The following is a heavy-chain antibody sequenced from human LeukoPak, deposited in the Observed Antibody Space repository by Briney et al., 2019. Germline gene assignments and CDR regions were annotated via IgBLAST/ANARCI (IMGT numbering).Heavy chain of an antibody. CDR3: AREGYDFWSGPQYYFDY. CDR1: GFTFSSYW. Sequence: PGGSLRLSCAASGFTFSSYWMSWVRQAPGKGLEWVANIKQDGSEKYYVDSVKGRFTISRDNAKNSLYLQMNSLRAEDTAVYYCAREGYDFWSGPQYYFDYWGQGTLVTVSS. CDR2: IKQDGSEK. J-gene: IGHJ4*02. D-gene: IGHD3-3*01. V-gene: IGHV3-7*03.